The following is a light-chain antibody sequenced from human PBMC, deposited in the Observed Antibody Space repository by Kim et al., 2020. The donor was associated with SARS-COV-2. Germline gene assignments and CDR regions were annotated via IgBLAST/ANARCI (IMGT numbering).Light chain of an antibody. V-gene: IGKV1-33*01. CDR2: DAS. Sequence: DIQMTQSPSSLSASVGDRVTITCQASQDIRNYLHWYQQKPGKAPTLLIYDASNLETGVPSRFSGSGSGTDFTLTISSLQPDDVSTYFCQQYDNLPYTFGQGTKLEI. CDR1: QDIRNY. CDR3: QQYDNLPYT. J-gene: IGKJ2*01.